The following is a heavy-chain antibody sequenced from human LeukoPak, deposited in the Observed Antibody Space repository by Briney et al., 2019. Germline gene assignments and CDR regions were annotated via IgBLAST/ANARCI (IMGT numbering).Heavy chain of an antibody. J-gene: IGHJ3*02. Sequence: PGGSLRLSCAASGFTFSSYSMNWVRQAPGKGLEWVSSISSSSSYIYYADSVKGRFTISRDNAKNSLYLQMNSLRAEDTAVYYCARDCSGGSCYVLGAFDIWGQGTMVTVSS. CDR1: GFTFSSYS. D-gene: IGHD2-15*01. CDR2: ISSSSSYI. CDR3: ARDCSGGSCYVLGAFDI. V-gene: IGHV3-21*01.